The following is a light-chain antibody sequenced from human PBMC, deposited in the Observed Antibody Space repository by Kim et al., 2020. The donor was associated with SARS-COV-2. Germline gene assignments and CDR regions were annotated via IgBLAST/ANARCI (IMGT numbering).Light chain of an antibody. J-gene: IGLJ1*01. CDR1: SSNIGNNY. V-gene: IGLV1-51*01. Sequence: QKVTISCSRSSSNIGNNYVSWYQQLPGTAPKLLIYDNNKRPSGIPDRFSGSKSGTSATLGITGLQTGDEADYYCGTWDSSLSAGQVFGTGTKVTVL. CDR3: GTWDSSLSAGQV. CDR2: DNN.